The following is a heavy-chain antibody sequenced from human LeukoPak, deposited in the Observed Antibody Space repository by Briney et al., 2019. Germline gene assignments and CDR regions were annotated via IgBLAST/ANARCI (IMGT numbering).Heavy chain of an antibody. CDR2: ISYDGSNK. Sequence: GGSLRLSCAASGFTFSSYAMHWVRQAPGKGLEWVAVISYDGSNKYYADSVKGRFTISRDNSKNTLYLQMNSLRAEDTAVYYCARDRSPRSGYYYPTNYCYYGMDVWGQGTTVTVSS. V-gene: IGHV3-30-3*01. D-gene: IGHD3-22*01. J-gene: IGHJ6*02. CDR1: GFTFSSYA. CDR3: ARDRSPRSGYYYPTNYCYYGMDV.